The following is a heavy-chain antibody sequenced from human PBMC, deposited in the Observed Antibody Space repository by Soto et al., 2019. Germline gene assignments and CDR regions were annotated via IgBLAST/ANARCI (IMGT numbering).Heavy chain of an antibody. Sequence: GGSLRLSCAASGFTFSSYAMHWVRQAPGKGLEWVAVISYDGSNKYYADSVKGRFTISRDNSKNTLYLQMNSLRAEDTAVYYCARIGDYGDYVPVWYYYYGMDVWGQGTTVTVSS. CDR3: ARIGDYGDYVPVWYYYYGMDV. CDR1: GFTFSSYA. D-gene: IGHD4-17*01. J-gene: IGHJ6*02. V-gene: IGHV3-30-3*01. CDR2: ISYDGSNK.